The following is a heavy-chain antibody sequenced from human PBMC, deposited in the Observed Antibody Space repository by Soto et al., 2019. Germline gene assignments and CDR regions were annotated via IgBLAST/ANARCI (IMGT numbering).Heavy chain of an antibody. J-gene: IGHJ3*02. V-gene: IGHV1-46*01. Sequence: QVQLVQSGAEVKKPGASVKVSCKASGYTFTSYYMHWVRQAPGQGLVLMGIINPSGGSTSYEQKFQGRVNMTRDMSPSTVYMELSRLRSEDTAVYYCARGEEYSSSGDAFDIWGQGTIVTVSS. CDR2: INPSGGST. D-gene: IGHD6-6*01. CDR3: ARGEEYSSSGDAFDI. CDR1: GYTFTSYY.